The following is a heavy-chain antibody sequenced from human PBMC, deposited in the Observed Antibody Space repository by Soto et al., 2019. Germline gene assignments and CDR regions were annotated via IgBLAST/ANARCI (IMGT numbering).Heavy chain of an antibody. CDR2: SSSNSSSI. J-gene: IGHJ4*02. CDR1: GFTFSSHS. Sequence: EVQLVESGGGLVKPGGSLRLSCAASGFTFSSHSMNWVSQAPGKGLEWVSSSSSNSSSIYYADSVKGRFTISRDNAKNSLYLQMNSLRAEDTAVYYCARVWDQWLLEIDFWGQGALVTISS. CDR3: ARVWDQWLLEIDF. D-gene: IGHD6-19*01. V-gene: IGHV3-21*01.